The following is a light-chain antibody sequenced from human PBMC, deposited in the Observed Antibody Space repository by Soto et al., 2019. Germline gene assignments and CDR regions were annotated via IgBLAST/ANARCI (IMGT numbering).Light chain of an antibody. J-gene: IGLJ3*02. Sequence: QSALTQPASVSGSPGQSITISCTGTSSDVGGYNYVSWYQQYPGKAPKLMIYEVSNRPSGVSNRFSGSKSGITASLTISGLQADDEADYYCCSYAATSTLVFGGGTKLTVL. CDR2: EVS. CDR1: SSDVGGYNY. CDR3: CSYAATSTLV. V-gene: IGLV2-14*01.